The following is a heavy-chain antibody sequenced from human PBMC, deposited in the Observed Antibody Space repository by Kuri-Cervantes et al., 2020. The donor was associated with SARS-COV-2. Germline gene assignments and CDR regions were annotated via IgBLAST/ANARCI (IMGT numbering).Heavy chain of an antibody. CDR2: ISTTGTYK. CDR1: GFTFSGDY. Sequence: GGSLRLSCAASGFTFSGDYMTWVRQAPGMGLEWVADISTTGTYKNYADSVKGRFTISRDDSKNTLYLQMNSLRAEDTAVYYCARYRSGWSFDYWGQGTLVTVSS. D-gene: IGHD6-19*01. J-gene: IGHJ4*02. CDR3: ARYRSGWSFDY. V-gene: IGHV3-11*03.